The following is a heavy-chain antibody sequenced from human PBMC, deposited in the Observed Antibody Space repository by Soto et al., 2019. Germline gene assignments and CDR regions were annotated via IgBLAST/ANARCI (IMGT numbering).Heavy chain of an antibody. CDR1: AYSISSGYY. Sequence: SETLSLTCAVSAYSISSGYYWGWIRQPPGKGLEWIGSVYHTGSTYYNPSLKSRVTISVDTSKNQFSLKLSSVTAADTAVYYCARAPHDSFFDFWGQGTQVTVSS. J-gene: IGHJ4*02. V-gene: IGHV4-38-2*01. CDR3: ARAPHDSFFDF. D-gene: IGHD3-22*01. CDR2: VYHTGST.